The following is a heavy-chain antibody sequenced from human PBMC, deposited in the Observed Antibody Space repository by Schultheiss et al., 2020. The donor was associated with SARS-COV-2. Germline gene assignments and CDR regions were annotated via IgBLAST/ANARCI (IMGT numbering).Heavy chain of an antibody. Sequence: SQTLSLTCTVSGGSISSYYWSWIRQPPGKGLEWIGEINHSGSTNYNPSLKSRVTISVDTSKNQFSLQLNSVTPEDTAVYYCARGTEADFDYWGQGTLVTVSS. CDR1: GGSISSYY. V-gene: IGHV4-34*01. CDR3: ARGTEADFDY. J-gene: IGHJ4*02. CDR2: INHSGST.